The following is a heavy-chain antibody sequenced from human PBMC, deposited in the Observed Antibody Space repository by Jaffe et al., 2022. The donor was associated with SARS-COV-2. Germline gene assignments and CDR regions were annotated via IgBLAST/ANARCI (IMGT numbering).Heavy chain of an antibody. CDR3: AKESAYYYGMDV. V-gene: IGHV3-43*01. CDR2: ISWDGGST. J-gene: IGHJ6*02. CDR1: GFTFDDYT. Sequence: EVQLVESGGVVVQPGGSLRLSCAASGFTFDDYTMHWVRQAPGKGLEWVSLISWDGGSTYYADSVKGRFTISRDNSKNSLYLQMNSLRTEDTALYYCAKESAYYYGMDVWGQGTTVTVSS.